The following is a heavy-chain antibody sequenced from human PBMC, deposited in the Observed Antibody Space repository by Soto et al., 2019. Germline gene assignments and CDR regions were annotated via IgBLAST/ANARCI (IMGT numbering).Heavy chain of an antibody. CDR1: GDSVSSHSAG. D-gene: IGHD1-7*01. Sequence: SQNLSLTFSIFGDSVSSHSAGLNWIRQSPSRGREWLGRTYYRSRWYNDYAVSVKSRITVNPDTSKNQFSLHLNSVTPEDTAVYYCAGTTSLQWYYMDVWDKGTTVTVSS. CDR2: TYYRSRWYN. V-gene: IGHV6-1*01. J-gene: IGHJ6*03. CDR3: AGTTSLQWYYMDV.